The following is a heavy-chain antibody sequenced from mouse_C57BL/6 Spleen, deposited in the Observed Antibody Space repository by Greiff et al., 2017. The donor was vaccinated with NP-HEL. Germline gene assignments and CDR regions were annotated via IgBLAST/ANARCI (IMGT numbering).Heavy chain of an antibody. Sequence: VQLQQSGAELVRPGTSVKVSCKASGYAFTNYLIEWVKQRPGQGLEWIGVINPGSGGTNYNEKFKGKATLTADKSSSTAYMQLSSLTSEDSAVYFCARSKAYGSSWFAYWGQGTLVTVSA. D-gene: IGHD1-1*01. CDR2: INPGSGGT. V-gene: IGHV1-54*01. CDR1: GYAFTNYL. J-gene: IGHJ3*01. CDR3: ARSKAYGSSWFAY.